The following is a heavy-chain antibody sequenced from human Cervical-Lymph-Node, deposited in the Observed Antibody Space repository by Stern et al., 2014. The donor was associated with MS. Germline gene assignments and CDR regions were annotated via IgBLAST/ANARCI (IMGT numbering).Heavy chain of an antibody. CDR2: ISPNSGGT. V-gene: IGHV1-2*02. J-gene: IGHJ4*02. CDR3: ARDLYCSGGSCYYYFDY. Sequence: QLVQSGAEVKKPGASVKVSCKASGYTFIGYYIHWVRQAPGQGLEWMGWISPNSGGTNYAQNLQGRVTMTRDTSISTVYLELSSLSSDDTAVYYCARDLYCSGGSCYYYFDYCGQGTLVTVSS. CDR1: GYTFIGYY. D-gene: IGHD2-15*01.